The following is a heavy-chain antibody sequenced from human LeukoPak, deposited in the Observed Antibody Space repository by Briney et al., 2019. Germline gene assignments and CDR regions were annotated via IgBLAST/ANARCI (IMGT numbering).Heavy chain of an antibody. CDR1: GYTFTGYY. D-gene: IGHD2-15*01. CDR2: INPNSGGT. J-gene: IGHJ5*02. Sequence: ASVKVSCKASGYTFTGYYMHWVRQAPGQGLEWMGWINPNSGGTNYAQKFQGRVTMTRDTSISTAYMELSRLRSDDTAVYYCARDRIYCSGGSCYSWYSSWGQGTLVTVSS. V-gene: IGHV1-2*02. CDR3: ARDRIYCSGGSCYSWYSS.